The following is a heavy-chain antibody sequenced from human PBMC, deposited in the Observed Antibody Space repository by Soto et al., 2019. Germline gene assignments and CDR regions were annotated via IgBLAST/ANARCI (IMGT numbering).Heavy chain of an antibody. Sequence: SETLSLTCNVSGGSISNYYWTWVRQSPEKGLEWIGYMYYNGNINYNPSLKSRVTISIDTSKNQFSLTLKSVTAADTALYYCASGGNWFDPWGQGVLVAVSS. CDR1: GGSISNYY. CDR2: MYYNGNI. V-gene: IGHV4-59*01. CDR3: ASGGNWFDP. D-gene: IGHD3-16*01. J-gene: IGHJ5*02.